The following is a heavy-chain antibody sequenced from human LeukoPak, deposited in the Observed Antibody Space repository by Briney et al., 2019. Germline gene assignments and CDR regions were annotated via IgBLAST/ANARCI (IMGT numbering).Heavy chain of an antibody. CDR2: IYYSGST. V-gene: IGHV4-59*01. Sequence: SETLSLTCTVSGGSISSYYWSWIRQPPGKGLEWIGYIYYSGSTNYNPSLKSRVTISVDTSKNQFSLKLSSVTAADTAVYYCARDRGYRSSTSCYRYFDYWGQGTLVTVSS. CDR3: ARDRGYRSSTSCYRYFDY. D-gene: IGHD2-2*02. CDR1: GGSISSYY. J-gene: IGHJ4*02.